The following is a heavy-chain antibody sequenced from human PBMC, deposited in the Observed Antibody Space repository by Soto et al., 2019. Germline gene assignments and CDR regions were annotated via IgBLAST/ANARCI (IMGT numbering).Heavy chain of an antibody. Sequence: GGSLRLSCAASGFTFSSYWIHWVRQAPGKGLVWVSRIKGVEITTNYADSVKGRFTISRDNAKNTVFLQMHSLRAEDTALYYCARGLYGAYGQDFWGQGILVTVSS. CDR2: IKGVEITT. D-gene: IGHD4-17*01. CDR1: GFTFSSYW. V-gene: IGHV3-74*01. CDR3: ARGLYGAYGQDF. J-gene: IGHJ4*02.